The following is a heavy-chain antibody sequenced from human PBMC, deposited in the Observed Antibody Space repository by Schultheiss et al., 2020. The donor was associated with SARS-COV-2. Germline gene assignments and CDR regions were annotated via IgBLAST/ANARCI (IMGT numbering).Heavy chain of an antibody. Sequence: SETLSLTCTVSGGSISSGGYYWSWIRQPAGKGLEWIGRIYTSGSSNYNPSLKSRVTISLDTSNNQFSLKLTSVTAADTAIYYCATSRSGYYRGIDYWGQGTQVTVSS. CDR3: ATSRSGYYRGIDY. V-gene: IGHV4-61*02. CDR1: GGSISSGGYY. J-gene: IGHJ4*02. D-gene: IGHD5-12*01. CDR2: IYTSGSS.